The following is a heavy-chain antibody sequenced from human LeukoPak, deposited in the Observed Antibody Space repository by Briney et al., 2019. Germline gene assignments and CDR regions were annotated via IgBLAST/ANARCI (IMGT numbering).Heavy chain of an antibody. D-gene: IGHD3-10*01. CDR1: GFTFSDYA. V-gene: IGHV3-23*01. Sequence: GGSLRLSCAVSGFTFSDYAMNWVRQAPGKGLEWASGISGSGGSTYYADSVKGRFTISRDNSKNTLYLQMSSLRAEDTAVYYCAKDQSSGNYGTRSFDYWGQGTLVTVSS. CDR2: ISGSGGST. CDR3: AKDQSSGNYGTRSFDY. J-gene: IGHJ4*02.